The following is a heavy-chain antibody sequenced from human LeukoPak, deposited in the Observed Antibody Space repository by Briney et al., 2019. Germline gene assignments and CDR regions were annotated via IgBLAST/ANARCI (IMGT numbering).Heavy chain of an antibody. CDR2: ISYDGSNK. CDR1: GFTFSSYG. D-gene: IGHD1-14*01. V-gene: IGHV3-30*03. CDR3: ARDSSARIAGGYFDY. Sequence: PGRSLRLSCAASGFTFSSYGMHWVRQAPGKGLEWVAVISYDGSNKYYADSVKGRFTISRDNSKNTLYLQMNSLRAEDTAVYYCARDSSARIAGGYFDYWGQGTLVTVSS. J-gene: IGHJ4*02.